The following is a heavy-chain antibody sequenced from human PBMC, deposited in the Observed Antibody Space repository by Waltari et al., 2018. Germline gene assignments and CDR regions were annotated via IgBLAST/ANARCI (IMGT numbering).Heavy chain of an antibody. CDR3: ARALTTPNDY. V-gene: IGHV3-21*03. Sequence: EVQLVASGGGLVKPGGSLRLSCAAPGLNISSFGTSWVRQAPGKGLEWVSSTTNSNTYIYYADSVKGRFTVSIDNAKNSLYLQMNSLRADDTAVYFCARALTTPNDYWGQGTLVTVSS. J-gene: IGHJ4*02. CDR2: TTNSNTYI. CDR1: GLNISSFG. D-gene: IGHD4-17*01.